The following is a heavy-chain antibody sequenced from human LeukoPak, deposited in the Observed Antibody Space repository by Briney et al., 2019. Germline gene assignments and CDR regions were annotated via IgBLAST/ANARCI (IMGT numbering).Heavy chain of an antibody. CDR3: ARGDSGYENYYYYYYMDV. D-gene: IGHD5-12*01. CDR1: GGTFSSYA. Sequence: SVKVSCKASGGTFSSYAISWVRQAPGQGLEWMGGIIPIFGTANYAQKFQGRVTITADESTSTAYMELSSLRSEDTAVYYCARGDSGYENYYYYYYMDVWGKGTTVTVSS. V-gene: IGHV1-69*13. J-gene: IGHJ6*03. CDR2: IIPIFGTA.